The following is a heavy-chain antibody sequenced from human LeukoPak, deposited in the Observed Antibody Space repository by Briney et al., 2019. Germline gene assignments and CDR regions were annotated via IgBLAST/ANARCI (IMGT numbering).Heavy chain of an antibody. D-gene: IGHD1-26*01. CDR2: IRQDGSET. J-gene: IGHJ4*02. V-gene: IGHV3-7*01. CDR3: ARATGSYYGLGY. Sequence: PGGSLRLSCTASGFTFSSQWMSWVRQALGKGLEWVANIRQDGSETQYVDSMKGRFTISRDNAKNTLYLEMNSLRAEDTAVYYCARATGSYYGLGYWGQGTLVTVSS. CDR1: GFTFSSQW.